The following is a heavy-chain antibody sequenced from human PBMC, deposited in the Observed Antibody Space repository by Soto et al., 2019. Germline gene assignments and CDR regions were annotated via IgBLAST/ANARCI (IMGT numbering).Heavy chain of an antibody. CDR2: ISGSGGST. CDR1: GFTFSSYA. D-gene: IGHD3-22*01. Sequence: EVQLLESGGGLVQPGGSLRLSCAASGFTFSSYAMSWVRQAPGKGLEWVSAISGSGGSTYYADSVKGRFTISRNNSKKTLYLQMNIMSYEETAVYYCAKDLQSHITMICPDCSRGGYFQQWCQRTLVTVSS. J-gene: IGHJ1*01. V-gene: IGHV3-23*01. CDR3: AKDLQSHITMICPDCSRGGYFQQ.